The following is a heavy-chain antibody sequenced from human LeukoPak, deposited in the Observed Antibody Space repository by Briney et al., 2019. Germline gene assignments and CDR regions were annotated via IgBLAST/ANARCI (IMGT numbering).Heavy chain of an antibody. J-gene: IGHJ4*02. D-gene: IGHD3-22*01. Sequence: ASVKVSCKASGYTFTSYYMHWVRQAPGQGLEWMGIINPSGGSTSYAQKFQGRVTMTRDTSTSTVYMELSSLRSEDTAVYYCAREGYYYDSSGYTTYFDYWGQGTLVTVSS. CDR1: GYTFTSYY. CDR3: AREGYYYDSSGYTTYFDY. V-gene: IGHV1-46*01. CDR2: INPSGGST.